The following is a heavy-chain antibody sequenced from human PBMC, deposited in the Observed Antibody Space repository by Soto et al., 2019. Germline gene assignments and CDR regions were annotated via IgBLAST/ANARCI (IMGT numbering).Heavy chain of an antibody. V-gene: IGHV3-66*02. CDR3: ARERGGDEFPDAFDI. Sequence: GGSLRLSCAASGFTVSSNYMSWVRQAPGKGLEWVSVIYSGGSTYYADSVKGRFTISRDNSKNTLYLQMNSLRAEDTAVYYCARERGGDEFPDAFDIWGQGTMVTVSS. CDR2: IYSGGST. CDR1: GFTVSSNY. D-gene: IGHD2-21*02. J-gene: IGHJ3*02.